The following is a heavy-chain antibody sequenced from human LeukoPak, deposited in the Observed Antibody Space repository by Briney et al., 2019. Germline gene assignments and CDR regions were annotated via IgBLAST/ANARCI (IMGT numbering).Heavy chain of an antibody. Sequence: SGTLSLTCAVSGGSISSSNWWSWVRQPPGKGLEWIGVIYHSGSTNYNPSLKSRVTISVDKSKNQFSLKLSSVTAAGTAVYYCARASYYYGSGSPPAFDIWGQGTMVTVSS. CDR2: IYHSGST. CDR3: ARASYYYGSGSPPAFDI. V-gene: IGHV4-4*02. CDR1: GGSISSSNW. J-gene: IGHJ3*02. D-gene: IGHD3-10*01.